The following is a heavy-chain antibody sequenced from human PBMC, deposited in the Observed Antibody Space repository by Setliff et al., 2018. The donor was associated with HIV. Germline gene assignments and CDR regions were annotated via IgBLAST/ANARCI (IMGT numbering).Heavy chain of an antibody. CDR1: GGSISSGSYY. CDR3: ARDVGYYGSGSQP. V-gene: IGHV4-61*09. CDR2: IYTSGST. J-gene: IGHJ5*02. D-gene: IGHD3-10*01. Sequence: SETLSLTCTVSGGSISSGSYYWSWIRQPAGKGLEWIGHIYTSGSTNYNPSLKSRVTISVDTSKDQFSLKLSSVTAADTAVYYCARDVGYYGSGSQPWGQGTLVTVSS.